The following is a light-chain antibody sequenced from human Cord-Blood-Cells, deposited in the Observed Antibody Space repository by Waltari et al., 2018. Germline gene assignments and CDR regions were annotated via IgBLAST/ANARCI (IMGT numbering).Light chain of an antibody. CDR2: DVS. J-gene: IGLJ2*01. CDR3: SAYTSSSTKV. Sequence: QSALTQPASVSGSPGQSITISCTGTSSDVGGYNYVSWYQQHPGKAPKLMIYDVSKRPSGVSNRFSCSKSGNTASLTISGLQAEDEADYCCSAYTSSSTKVFGGGTKLTVL. V-gene: IGLV2-14*01. CDR1: SSDVGGYNY.